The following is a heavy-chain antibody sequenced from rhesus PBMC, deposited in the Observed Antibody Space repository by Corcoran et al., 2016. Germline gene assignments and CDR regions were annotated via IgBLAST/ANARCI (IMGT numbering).Heavy chain of an antibody. CDR3: ARGGYSYSSDY. CDR2: SYGSGSST. CDR1: GGSISSSY. J-gene: IGHJ4*01. D-gene: IGHD5-12*01. Sequence: QLQLQESGPGLVKPSETLSLTCAVSGGSISSSYWSRIRPAPGKGLEWIGYSYGSGSSTNYHPSLKSRVTLSVDTSKNQLSLKLSSVTAADTAVYYGARGGYSYSSDYWGQGVLVTVSS. V-gene: IGHV4-169*01.